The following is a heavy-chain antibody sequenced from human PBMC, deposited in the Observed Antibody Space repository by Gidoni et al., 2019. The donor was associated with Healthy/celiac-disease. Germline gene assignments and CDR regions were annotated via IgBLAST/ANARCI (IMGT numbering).Heavy chain of an antibody. J-gene: IGHJ4*02. V-gene: IGHV4-59*01. CDR2: IYYSGST. CDR3: ARGYGDYVL. CDR1: VGSISSYY. Sequence: QVQLQESGPGLVKPSETLSLTCTVSVGSISSYYWSWIRQPPGKGLEWIGYIYYSGSTNYNPSLKSRVTISVDTSKNQFSLKLSSVTAADTAVYYCARGYGDYVLWGQGTLVTVSS. D-gene: IGHD4-17*01.